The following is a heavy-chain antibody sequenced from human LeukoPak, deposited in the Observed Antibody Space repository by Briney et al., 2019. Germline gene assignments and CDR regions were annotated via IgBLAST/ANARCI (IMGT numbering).Heavy chain of an antibody. CDR1: GYSFTGYY. J-gene: IGHJ4*02. CDR2: INPNSGGT. V-gene: IGHV1-2*02. Sequence: ASVKVSCKASGYSFTGYYMHWARQAPGQGLEWMGWINPNSGGTKYAQNFQGRLTMTRDTSISTAYMELSRLRSDDTAVYYCARLGAAAGEFDYWGQGTLVTVSS. CDR3: ARLGAAAGEFDY. D-gene: IGHD6-13*01.